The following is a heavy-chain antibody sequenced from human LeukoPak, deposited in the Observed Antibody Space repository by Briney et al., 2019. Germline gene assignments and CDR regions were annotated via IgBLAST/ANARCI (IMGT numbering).Heavy chain of an antibody. Sequence: PGGSLRLSCAASGFTFSSDTMSWVRQAPGMGLEWVSSMSSTSKYKYYADSVKGRFTISRDNAKNSLYLQMNSLRADDTAVYYCARDLWTSRDYYGMDVWGQGTTVTVSS. J-gene: IGHJ6*02. CDR2: MSSTSKYK. V-gene: IGHV3-21*01. D-gene: IGHD2/OR15-2a*01. CDR1: GFTFSSDT. CDR3: ARDLWTSRDYYGMDV.